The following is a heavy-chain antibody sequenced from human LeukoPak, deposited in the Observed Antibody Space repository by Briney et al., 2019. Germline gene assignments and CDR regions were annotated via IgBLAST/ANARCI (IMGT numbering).Heavy chain of an antibody. D-gene: IGHD6-13*01. Sequence: GESLKISCKGSGYSFSIYWIGWVRQMPGKGLEWMGIVYPGDSDTRYSPPFQGQVTISADKSITTAYLQWSSLKASDTAMYYCARLYGAVAGSSIDHWGQGTLVTVSS. CDR3: ARLYGAVAGSSIDH. V-gene: IGHV5-51*01. CDR1: GYSFSIYW. CDR2: VYPGDSDT. J-gene: IGHJ4*02.